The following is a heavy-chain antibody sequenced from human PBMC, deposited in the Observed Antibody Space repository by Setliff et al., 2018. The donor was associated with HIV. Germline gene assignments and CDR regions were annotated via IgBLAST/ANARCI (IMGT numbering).Heavy chain of an antibody. Sequence: GASVKVSCKASGGTFSNYGMSWVRQAPGQGLEWMGGIIPISGTANYAQKFLGRVTITTDESTSTAYMELSGLRSEDTAVYYCARDFGGYCSSTSCPGLFDPWGQGTLVTVS. CDR1: GGTFSNYG. D-gene: IGHD2-2*01. V-gene: IGHV1-69*05. CDR3: ARDFGGYCSSTSCPGLFDP. CDR2: IIPISGTA. J-gene: IGHJ5*02.